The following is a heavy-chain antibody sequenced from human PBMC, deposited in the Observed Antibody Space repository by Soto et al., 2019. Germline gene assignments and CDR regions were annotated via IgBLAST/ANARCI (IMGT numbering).Heavy chain of an antibody. V-gene: IGHV4-59*01. CDR1: GGSISTYY. CDR3: ARGHYYYDD. Sequence: QVQLQESGPGLVKPSETLSLTCTVSGGSISTYYWGWIRQSPGKGLEWIAYIDYSGTTSTNYNPSLKSRVTISLDTSKNQFSLKLSSVTAADTAVYYCARGHYYYDDWGQGTLVTVSS. J-gene: IGHJ4*02. CDR2: IDYSGTTST.